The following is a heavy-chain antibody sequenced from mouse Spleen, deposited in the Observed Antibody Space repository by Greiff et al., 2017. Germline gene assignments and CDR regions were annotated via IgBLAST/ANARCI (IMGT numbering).Heavy chain of an antibody. D-gene: IGHD1-1*01. Sequence: LQESGAELVRPGSSVKLSCKASGYTFTSYWMDWVKQRPGQGLEWIGNIYPSDSETHYNQKFKDKATLTVDKSSSTAYMQLSSLTSEDSAVYYCARDGSSYWFAYWGQGTLVTVSA. CDR2: IYPSDSET. J-gene: IGHJ3*01. V-gene: IGHV1-61*01. CDR1: GYTFTSYW. CDR3: ARDGSSYWFAY.